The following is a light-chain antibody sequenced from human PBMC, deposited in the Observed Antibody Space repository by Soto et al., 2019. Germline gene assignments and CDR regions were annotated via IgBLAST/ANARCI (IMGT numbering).Light chain of an antibody. Sequence: QSVLTQPASVSGSPGQSITISCTGTSSDVGSNNHVSWYQQHPGKAPKLMIYEGSERPSGVSNRFSGSKSANTASLTISGLQAEDEADYYCCSYPGGGTRVFGGGTKLTVL. J-gene: IGLJ3*02. V-gene: IGLV2-23*01. CDR1: SSDVGSNNH. CDR3: CSYPGGGTRV. CDR2: EGS.